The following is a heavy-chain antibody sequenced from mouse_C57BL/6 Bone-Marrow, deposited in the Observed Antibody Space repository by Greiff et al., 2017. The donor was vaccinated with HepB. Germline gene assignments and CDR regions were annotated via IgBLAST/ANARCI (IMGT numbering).Heavy chain of an antibody. Sequence: QVQLQQPGAELVKPGASVKMSCKASGYTFTSYWITWVKQRPGQGLEWIGDIYPGSGSTNYNEKFKSKATLTVDTSSSTAYMQLSSLTSEDSAVYYGARGPLNYDGSSPYAMDYWGQGTSVTVSS. J-gene: IGHJ4*01. CDR2: IYPGSGST. V-gene: IGHV1-55*01. CDR1: GYTFTSYW. D-gene: IGHD1-1*01. CDR3: ARGPLNYDGSSPYAMDY.